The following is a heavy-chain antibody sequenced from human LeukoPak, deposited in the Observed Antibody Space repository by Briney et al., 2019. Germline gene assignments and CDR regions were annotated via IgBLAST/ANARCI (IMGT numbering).Heavy chain of an antibody. J-gene: IGHJ1*01. CDR2: FYYNNNK. CDR3: AHQEYDNGWHPFQR. CDR1: GFSLITNEVG. D-gene: IGHD6-19*01. V-gene: IGHV2-5*01. Sequence: SGPTLVKPTQPLTLTCTFSGFSLITNEVGVGWIRQPPGKALEWLALFYYNNNKFYSPSLENRVTVSKDTSKNQVVLTLTNMDPMDTATYYCAHQEYDNGWHPFQRWGQGTLVTVSS.